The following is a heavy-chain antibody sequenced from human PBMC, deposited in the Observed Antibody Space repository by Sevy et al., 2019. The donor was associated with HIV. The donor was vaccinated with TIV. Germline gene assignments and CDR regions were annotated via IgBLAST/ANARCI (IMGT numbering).Heavy chain of an antibody. CDR1: GFTFGDYC. V-gene: IGHV3-49*04. Sequence: GGSLRLSFTASGFTFGDYCMSWVRQAPGKGLEWVAFLKSDVYGGTVDHAASVRGRFVISRDDSKTIAYLQMNDLKTEETGVYYCTRWKAAQSIFDYWGQGALVTVSS. D-gene: IGHD6-13*01. CDR3: TRWKAAQSIFDY. CDR2: LKSDVYGGTV. J-gene: IGHJ4*02.